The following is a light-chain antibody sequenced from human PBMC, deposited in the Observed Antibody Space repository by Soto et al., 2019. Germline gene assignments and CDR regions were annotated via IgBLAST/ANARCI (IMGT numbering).Light chain of an antibody. Sequence: DIQMTQSPSTLPASIGDRVTITCRPSQSISSWLAWYQQKSGKAPKLLIHTASLLQSGVPSRFSGVGFGTEFTLTISSLQPEDFATYYCVQDYNYPRTFGQGTKVDIK. CDR3: VQDYNYPRT. CDR1: QSISSW. CDR2: TAS. J-gene: IGKJ1*01. V-gene: IGKV1-5*01.